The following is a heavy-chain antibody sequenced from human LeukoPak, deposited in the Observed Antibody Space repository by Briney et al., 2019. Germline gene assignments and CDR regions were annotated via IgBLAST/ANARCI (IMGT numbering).Heavy chain of an antibody. CDR1: GFTFSRFG. CDR2: IWYDGSNK. Sequence: GRSLRLSCAASGFTFSRFGLHWVRQSPDKGLEWVAVIWYDGSNKYYADSVKGRFTISRDNSKNTLYLQMNSLRAEDTAVYYCARGPSTGHYYYGMDVWGKGTTVTVSS. V-gene: IGHV3-33*08. J-gene: IGHJ6*04. CDR3: ARGPSTGHYYYGMDV. D-gene: IGHD2-8*02.